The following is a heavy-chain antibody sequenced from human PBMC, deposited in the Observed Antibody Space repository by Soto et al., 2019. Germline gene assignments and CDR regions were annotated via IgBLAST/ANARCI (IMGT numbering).Heavy chain of an antibody. CDR2: IYYSGST. J-gene: IGHJ5*02. V-gene: IGHV4-59*01. D-gene: IGHD3-3*01. CDR1: GGSISSYY. Sequence: SETLSLTCTVSGGSISSYYWTWIRQPPGKGLEWIGYIYYSGSTNYNPSLKSRVTISVDTSKNQFSLKLSSVTAADTAVYYCARVLFGRGNWFDPWGQGTLVTVS. CDR3: ARVLFGRGNWFDP.